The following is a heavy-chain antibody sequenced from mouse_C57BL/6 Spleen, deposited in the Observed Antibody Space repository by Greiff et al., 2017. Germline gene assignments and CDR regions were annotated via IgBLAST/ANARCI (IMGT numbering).Heavy chain of an antibody. V-gene: IGHV14-4*01. Sequence: EVQLQQSGAELVRPGASVKLSCTASGFNIKDDYMHWVKQRPEKGLEWIGWIDPENGDTEYASKFQGKATITADTSSNTAYLQLSSLTSEDTAVYYCTTGYYDSSYEDAMDYWGQGTSVTVSS. CDR3: TTGYYDSSYEDAMDY. CDR1: GFNIKDDY. J-gene: IGHJ4*01. D-gene: IGHD1-1*01. CDR2: IDPENGDT.